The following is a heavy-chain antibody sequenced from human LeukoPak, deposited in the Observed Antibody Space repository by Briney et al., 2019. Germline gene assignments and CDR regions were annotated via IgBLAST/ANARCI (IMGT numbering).Heavy chain of an antibody. J-gene: IGHJ4*02. Sequence: GESLKISCKGSGYSFTSYWIGWVRQMPGKGLEWMGIIYPGDSDTRYSPSFQGQVTISADKSISTAYLQWSSLKASDTAVYYCARPGERSRRDWNLDQWGQGTLVTVSS. CDR2: IYPGDSDT. CDR1: GYSFTSYW. V-gene: IGHV5-51*01. D-gene: IGHD1-1*01. CDR3: ARPGERSRRDWNLDQ.